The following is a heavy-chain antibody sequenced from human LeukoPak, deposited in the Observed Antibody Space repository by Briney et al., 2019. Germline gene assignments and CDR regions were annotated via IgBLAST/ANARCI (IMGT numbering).Heavy chain of an antibody. CDR3: ARVTLYGESALDY. Sequence: KTGGSLRLSCAASGFTFSDYYMSWVRQAPGKGLEWVSYISGSSSFTIYADSVKGRFTISRDNAKNSLYLQMNSLRAEDTAVYYCARVTLYGESALDYWGQGALVTVSS. D-gene: IGHD4-17*01. J-gene: IGHJ4*02. CDR1: GFTFSDYY. V-gene: IGHV3-11*06. CDR2: ISGSSSFT.